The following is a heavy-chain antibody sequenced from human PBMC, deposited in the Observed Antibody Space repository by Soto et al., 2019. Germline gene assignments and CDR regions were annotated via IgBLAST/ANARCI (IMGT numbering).Heavy chain of an antibody. CDR3: ARPPAYDFWSGYYRAPSYYGMDV. Sequence: GGSLRLSCAASGFTVKSNYMSWVRQNPGKGLEWVSSISNSGGGKYYADSVKGRFTISRDNSKNTLYLQMNSLRAEDTAVYYCARPPAYDFWSGYYRAPSYYGMDVWGQGTTVTVSS. J-gene: IGHJ6*02. V-gene: IGHV3-66*04. CDR1: GFTVKSNY. CDR2: ISNSGGGK. D-gene: IGHD3-3*01.